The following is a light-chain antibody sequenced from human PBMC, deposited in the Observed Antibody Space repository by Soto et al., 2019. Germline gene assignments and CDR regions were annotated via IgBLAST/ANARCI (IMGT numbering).Light chain of an antibody. J-gene: IGKJ4*01. CDR2: DAS. CDR1: QSVNNS. CDR3: HQRSNWPLT. V-gene: IGKV3-11*01. Sequence: EIVLTQSPATLSLSPGERATLSCRASQSVNNSLAWYQQKPGQAPRLLIYDASSRATDIPARFSGSGSGTDFTLTISSLEPEDFATYYCHQRSNWPLTFGGGTKVEIK.